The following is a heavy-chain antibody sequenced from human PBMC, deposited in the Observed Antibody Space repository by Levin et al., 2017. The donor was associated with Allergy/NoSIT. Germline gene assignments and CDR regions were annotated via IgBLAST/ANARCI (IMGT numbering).Heavy chain of an antibody. CDR2: IWYDGTNE. CDR3: AREDPAWGYIDH. V-gene: IGHV3-33*01. Sequence: TGGSLRLSCAASGFNLNTYGMHWVRQAPGKGLEWLAIIWYDGTNEKYADSVKGRFTISRDNSKNTLSLEMNSLRVEDTAVYYCAREDPAWGYIDHWGQGALVTVSS. CDR1: GFNLNTYG. J-gene: IGHJ5*02. D-gene: IGHD1-1*01.